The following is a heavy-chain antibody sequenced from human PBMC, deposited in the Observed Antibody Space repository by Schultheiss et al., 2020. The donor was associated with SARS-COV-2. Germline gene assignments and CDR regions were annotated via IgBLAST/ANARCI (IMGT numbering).Heavy chain of an antibody. CDR1: GGSFSGYY. J-gene: IGHJ5*02. V-gene: IGHV4-34*01. Sequence: SETLSLTCAVYGGSFSGYYWSWIRQPPGKGLEWIGYIYYSGSTYYNPSLKSRVTISVDRSQNQFSLKLSSVTAADTAVYYCARQISSITIFGVVPNWFDPWGQGTLVTVSS. CDR2: IYYSGST. CDR3: ARQISSITIFGVVPNWFDP. D-gene: IGHD3-3*01.